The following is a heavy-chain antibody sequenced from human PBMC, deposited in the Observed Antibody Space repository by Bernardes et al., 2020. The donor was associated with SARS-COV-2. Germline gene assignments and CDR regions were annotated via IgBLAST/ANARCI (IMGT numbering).Heavy chain of an antibody. V-gene: IGHV1-2*02. CDR3: ARDPSLSIAAHPDY. CDR1: GYPFPGYY. J-gene: IGHJ4*02. CDR2: ITPNSGGT. D-gene: IGHD6-6*01. Sequence: SCKASGYPFPGYYMHWVRQAPGQGLEWMGWITPNSGGTTYAQKFQGRVTMTRDTSISTAYMELSRLRSDDTAVYYCARDPSLSIAAHPDYWGQGTLVTGSA.